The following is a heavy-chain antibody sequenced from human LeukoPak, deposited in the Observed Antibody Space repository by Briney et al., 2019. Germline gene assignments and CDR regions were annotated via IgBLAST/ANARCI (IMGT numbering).Heavy chain of an antibody. D-gene: IGHD3-9*01. CDR3: ALVSTSYYYYYYGMDV. J-gene: IGHJ6*02. Sequence: ASVKVSCKASGYTFTSYYMHWVRQAPGQGLEWMGIINPSGGSTSYAQKFQGRVTMTRDTSTSTVYMELSSLRSEDTAVCYCALVSTSYYYYYYGMDVWGQGTTVTVSS. V-gene: IGHV1-46*01. CDR1: GYTFTSYY. CDR2: INPSGGST.